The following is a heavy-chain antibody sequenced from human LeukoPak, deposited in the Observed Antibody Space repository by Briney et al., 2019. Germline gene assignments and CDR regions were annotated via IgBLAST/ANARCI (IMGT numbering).Heavy chain of an antibody. CDR2: IRYDGSDK. CDR1: GFTFSTYG. V-gene: IGHV3-30*02. J-gene: IGHJ6*03. D-gene: IGHD2-15*01. CDR3: AKVYSYYYYYYMDV. Sequence: GGSLRLSCAASGFTFSTYGMHWVRQAPGKGLEWVAFIRYDGSDKYYADSVKGRFTISRDNSKNTLYLQMNSLRAEDTAVYYCAKVYSYYYYYYMDVWGKGTTVTVSS.